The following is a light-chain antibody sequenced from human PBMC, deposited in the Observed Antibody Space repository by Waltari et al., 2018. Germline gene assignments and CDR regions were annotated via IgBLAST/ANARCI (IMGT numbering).Light chain of an antibody. CDR3: SSYAGSNNLWV. V-gene: IGLV2-8*01. J-gene: IGLJ3*02. CDR2: EVS. Sequence: QSALTQPPSASGSPGQSVTISCTGTSSDVGGYNYVSWYQQHPGKAPKLMIYEVSKRHSGVPERFPGSKSGNTASLTVSGLQAEDEADYYCSSYAGSNNLWVFGGGTKLTVL. CDR1: SSDVGGYNY.